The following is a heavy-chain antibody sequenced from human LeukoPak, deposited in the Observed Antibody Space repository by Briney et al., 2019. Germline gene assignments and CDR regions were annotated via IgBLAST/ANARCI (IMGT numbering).Heavy chain of an antibody. J-gene: IGHJ3*02. CDR2: ISWNSGSI. CDR3: AKGPRYNWNYEDAFDI. D-gene: IGHD1-7*01. V-gene: IGHV3-9*03. Sequence: PGGSLRLSCAASGFTFDDYAMHWVRQAPGKGLEWVSGISWNSGSIGYADSVKGRSTISRDDAKNSLYLQMNSLRAEDMALYYCAKGPRYNWNYEDAFDIWGQGTMVTVSS. CDR1: GFTFDDYA.